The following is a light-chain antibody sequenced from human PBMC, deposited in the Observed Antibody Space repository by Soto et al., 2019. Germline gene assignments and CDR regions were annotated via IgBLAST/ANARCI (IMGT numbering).Light chain of an antibody. V-gene: IGKV3-20*01. J-gene: IGKJ4*01. Sequence: EIVLTQSTGTLSLSPGERATLSCRASQSVSSSYLAWYQQKPGQAPRLLIYGASSRATGIPDRFSGSGSGTDVTLTISRLEPEDFAVYYCQQYGSSPLTFGGGTKVEIK. CDR3: QQYGSSPLT. CDR2: GAS. CDR1: QSVSSSY.